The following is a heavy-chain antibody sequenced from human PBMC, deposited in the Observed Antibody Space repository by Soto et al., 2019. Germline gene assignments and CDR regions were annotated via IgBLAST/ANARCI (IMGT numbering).Heavy chain of an antibody. J-gene: IGHJ6*02. Sequence: SGPTLVNPTQTLTLTCTFSGFSLSTSGMCVSWIRQPPGKALEWLALIDWDDDKYYSTSLKTRLTISKDTSKNQVVLTMTNMDPVDTATYYCARIGGAAAGTSFEPPHDYYYGIEVSGQGPIVTLS. CDR2: IDWDDDK. V-gene: IGHV2-70*01. D-gene: IGHD6-13*01. CDR3: ARIGGAAAGTSFEPPHDYYYGIEV. CDR1: GFSLSTSGMC.